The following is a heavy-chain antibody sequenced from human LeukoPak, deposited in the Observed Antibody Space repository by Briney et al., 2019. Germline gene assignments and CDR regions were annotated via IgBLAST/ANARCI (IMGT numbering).Heavy chain of an antibody. CDR1: GYTFTGYY. Sequence: ASVKVSCKASGYTFTGYYMHWVRQAPGQGLEWMGWINPNSGGTNYAQKFQGRVTMTRDTSISTAYMELSRLRSDDTAVYYCARARITGTTYRFNYWGQGTLVTVSS. J-gene: IGHJ4*02. CDR2: INPNSGGT. V-gene: IGHV1-2*02. CDR3: ARARITGTTYRFNY. D-gene: IGHD1-7*01.